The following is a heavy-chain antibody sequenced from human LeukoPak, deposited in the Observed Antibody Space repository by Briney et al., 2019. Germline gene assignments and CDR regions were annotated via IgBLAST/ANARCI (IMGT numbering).Heavy chain of an antibody. D-gene: IGHD6-19*01. J-gene: IGHJ6*03. V-gene: IGHV4-4*07. CDR1: GGSISSYY. CDR2: IYTSGST. CDR3: ARTIAVAGTGKPTDYYYMDV. Sequence: SETLSLTCTVSGGSISSYYWSWIRQPAGKGLEWIGRIYTSGSTNYNPSLKSRVTISVDKSKNQFSLKLSSVTAADTAVYYCARTIAVAGTGKPTDYYYMDVWGKGTTVTASS.